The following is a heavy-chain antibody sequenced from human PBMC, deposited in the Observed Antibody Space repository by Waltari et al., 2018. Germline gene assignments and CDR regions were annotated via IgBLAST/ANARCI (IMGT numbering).Heavy chain of an antibody. CDR1: GFTFSSLG. V-gene: IGHV3-7*01. D-gene: IGHD3-3*01. J-gene: IGHJ3*02. CDR3: AGGGGFLCDI. Sequence: EVQLVESGGGLVQPGGSLSLSCAVSGFTFSSLGMSWFRQAPGKGLEWVANIKQDGSEIYYVDSVKGRFTISRDNAKNSLYLQMNSLTTEDTAVYYCAGGGGFLCDIWGQGTLVTVSS. CDR2: IKQDGSEI.